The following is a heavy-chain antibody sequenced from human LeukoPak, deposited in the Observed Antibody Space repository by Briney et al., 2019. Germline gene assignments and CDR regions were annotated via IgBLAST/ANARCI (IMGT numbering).Heavy chain of an antibody. V-gene: IGHV1-46*03. CDR1: GYTFTSYY. D-gene: IGHD2-15*01. CDR2: INPSGGST. Sequence: ASVKVSCKASGYTFTSYYMHRVRQAPGQGLEWMGIINPSGGSTSYAQKFQGRVTMTRGTSTSTVYMELSSLRSEDTAVYYCARGVVVVAATKASPFDYWGQGTLVTVSS. CDR3: ARGVVVVAATKASPFDY. J-gene: IGHJ4*02.